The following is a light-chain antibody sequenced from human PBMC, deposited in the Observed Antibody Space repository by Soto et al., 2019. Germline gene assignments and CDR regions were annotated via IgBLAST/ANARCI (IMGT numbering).Light chain of an antibody. CDR2: EVS. V-gene: IGLV2-8*01. CDR1: SSDVGGYNY. J-gene: IGLJ1*01. Sequence: QSVVTQPPSASGSPGQSVTISCTGTSSDVGGYNYVSWYQQYPGKVPKLIIYEVSERPSGVPDRFSCSKSGNTASLTVSGLRAEDEADYYCISYAGTAYVFGTGTKVTVL. CDR3: ISYAGTAYV.